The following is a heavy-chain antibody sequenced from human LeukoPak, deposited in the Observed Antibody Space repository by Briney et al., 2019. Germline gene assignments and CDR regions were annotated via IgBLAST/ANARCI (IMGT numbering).Heavy chain of an antibody. V-gene: IGHV3-23*01. CDR1: GFTFSSYA. CDR3: AKDLSGAVAAPRSFDI. Sequence: GGSLRLSCAASGFTFSSYAMSWVRQAPGKGLEWVSAISGSGGSTYYADSVKGRFTISRDNSKNTLYLQMNSLRAEDTAVYYCAKDLSGAVAAPRSFDIWGQGTMVTVSS. D-gene: IGHD6-19*01. J-gene: IGHJ3*02. CDR2: ISGSGGST.